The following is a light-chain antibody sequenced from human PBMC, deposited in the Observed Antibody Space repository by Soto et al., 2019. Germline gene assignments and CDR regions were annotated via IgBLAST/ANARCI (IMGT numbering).Light chain of an antibody. Sequence: DIVMTQSPDSLAVSLGERATINCKSSQSVLYSSNNKNYLAWYQQKPGQPPKLLIYWASTRESGVPDRFSGSGSVTDFTLPISSLQPEDAAVYYCQQYYITPWTFGHGTKVEIK. CDR1: QSVLYSSNNKNY. V-gene: IGKV4-1*01. CDR3: QQYYITPWT. J-gene: IGKJ1*01. CDR2: WAS.